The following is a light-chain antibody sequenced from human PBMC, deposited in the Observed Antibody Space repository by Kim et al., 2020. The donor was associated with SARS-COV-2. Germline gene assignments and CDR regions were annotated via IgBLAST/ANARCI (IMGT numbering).Light chain of an antibody. Sequence: QSVLTQPPSASGTPGQRVTISCSGSSSNIGTNNVNWYQQLPGSAPKLVIYTNNQRPSGVPDRFSGSKSGTSASLAISGLQSEDESGYYCSAWDDSLKSYVFGAGTKVTVL. V-gene: IGLV1-44*01. J-gene: IGLJ1*01. CDR1: SSNIGTNN. CDR3: SAWDDSLKSYV. CDR2: TNN.